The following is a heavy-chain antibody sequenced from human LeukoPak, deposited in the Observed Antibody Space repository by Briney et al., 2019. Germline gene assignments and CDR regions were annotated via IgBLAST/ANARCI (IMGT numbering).Heavy chain of an antibody. D-gene: IGHD3-10*01. CDR2: ISYDGSNK. V-gene: IGHV3-30*04. CDR1: GFTFSSYA. J-gene: IGHJ3*02. Sequence: PGGSLRLSCAASGFTFSSYAMHWVRQAPGKGLEWVAVISYDGSNKYYADSVKGRFTIPRDNSKNTLYLQMNSLRAEDTAVYYCARVESKWETRFGGHAFDIWGQGTMVTVSS. CDR3: ARVESKWETRFGGHAFDI.